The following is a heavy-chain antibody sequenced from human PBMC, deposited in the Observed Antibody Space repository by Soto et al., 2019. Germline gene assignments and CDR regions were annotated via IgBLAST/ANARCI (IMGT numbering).Heavy chain of an antibody. Sequence: QVQLVQSGAEVKKPGSSVRVSCKASGGTFSSYAISWVRQAPGQGLEWMGGIIPIFGTANYAQKFQGRVTITADESTSTAYMELSSLRSEDTAVYYCARDYGDYVGNRNYYYYGMDVWGQGTTVTVSS. D-gene: IGHD4-17*01. CDR1: GGTFSSYA. CDR2: IIPIFGTA. CDR3: ARDYGDYVGNRNYYYYGMDV. V-gene: IGHV1-69*01. J-gene: IGHJ6*02.